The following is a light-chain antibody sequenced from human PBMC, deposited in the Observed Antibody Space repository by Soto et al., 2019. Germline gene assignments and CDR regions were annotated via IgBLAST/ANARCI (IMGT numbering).Light chain of an antibody. CDR1: QSVSSK. J-gene: IGKJ1*01. Sequence: EIGMIPSPASLPVSPGERATLSCRASQSVSSKLAWYQQKPGQAPRLLIYGASTRAAGFPARFSGSGSGTDFTLTIISLQSEDFALYYCQQYNNWSRTSGQGTKEDIK. V-gene: IGKV3-15*01. CDR3: QQYNNWSRT. CDR2: GAS.